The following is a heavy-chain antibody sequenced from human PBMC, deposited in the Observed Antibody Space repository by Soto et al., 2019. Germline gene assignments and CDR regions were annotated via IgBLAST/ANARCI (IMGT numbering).Heavy chain of an antibody. CDR1: GFTFSSYG. CDR2: ISYDGSNK. Sequence: QVQLVESGGGVVQPGRSLRLSCAASGFTFSSYGMHWVRQAPGKGLEWVAVISYDGSNKYYADSVKGRFTISRDNSKNTLYLQMNSLRAEDTAVYYCAKDSLYQPLRDPFDPWGQGTLVTVSS. V-gene: IGHV3-30*18. D-gene: IGHD2-2*01. J-gene: IGHJ5*02. CDR3: AKDSLYQPLRDPFDP.